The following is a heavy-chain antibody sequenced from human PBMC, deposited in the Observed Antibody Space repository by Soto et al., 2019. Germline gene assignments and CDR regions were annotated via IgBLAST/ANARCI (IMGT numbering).Heavy chain of an antibody. J-gene: IGHJ4*02. CDR2: INPNSGGT. CDR1: GYTFTGYY. CDR3: ARDLGGDGYNYFDY. V-gene: IGHV1-2*04. D-gene: IGHD5-12*01. Sequence: ASVKVSCKASGYTFTGYYMHWVRQAPGQGLEWMGWINPNSGGTNYAQKFQGWVTMTRDTSISTAYMELSRLRSDDTAVYYCARDLGGDGYNYFDYWGQGTLVTVSS.